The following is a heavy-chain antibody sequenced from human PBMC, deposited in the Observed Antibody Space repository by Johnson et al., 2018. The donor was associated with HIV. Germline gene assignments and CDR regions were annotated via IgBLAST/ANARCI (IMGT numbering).Heavy chain of an antibody. CDR1: GFTFSTYA. V-gene: IGHV3-30*02. CDR2: IRFDGSNK. D-gene: IGHD2-8*02. Sequence: VQLVEFGGGVAQPGRSLRLSCAASGFTFSTYALHWVRQVPGKGLEWVAFIRFDGSNKYYADSVKGRLIMSRDNSKNTLYVEMDSLRAEDTAVYYCVKARGGYWGDDFDIWGQGTMVTVSS. J-gene: IGHJ3*02. CDR3: VKARGGYWGDDFDI.